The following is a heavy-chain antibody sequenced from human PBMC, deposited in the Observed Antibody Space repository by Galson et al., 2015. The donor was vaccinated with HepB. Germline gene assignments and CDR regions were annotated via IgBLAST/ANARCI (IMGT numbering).Heavy chain of an antibody. V-gene: IGHV3-49*03. CDR1: GFTFGDYA. D-gene: IGHD3-10*01. CDR3: TRDIGSGEG. J-gene: IGHJ4*02. Sequence: SLRLSCAASGFTFGDYAMSWFGQAPGKGLEWVGFIRSKAYGGTTEYAASVKGRFTISRDDSKSIAYLQMNSLKTEDTAVYYCTRDIGSGEGWGQGTLVTVSS. CDR2: IRSKAYGGTT.